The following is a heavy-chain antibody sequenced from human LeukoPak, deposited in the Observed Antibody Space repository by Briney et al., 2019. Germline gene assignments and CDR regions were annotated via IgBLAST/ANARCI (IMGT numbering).Heavy chain of an antibody. J-gene: IGHJ5*02. V-gene: IGHV4-61*01. CDR1: GYSISSGYY. Sequence: SETLSLTCIVPGYSISSGYYWSWIRQPPGKGLEWIGYIYYSGSTNYNPSLKSRVTISIDTSKNQFSLKLSSVTAADTAVYYCARDIRPTIFGVVKGVPLDPWGQGTLVTVSS. CDR2: IYYSGST. D-gene: IGHD3-3*01. CDR3: ARDIRPTIFGVVKGVPLDP.